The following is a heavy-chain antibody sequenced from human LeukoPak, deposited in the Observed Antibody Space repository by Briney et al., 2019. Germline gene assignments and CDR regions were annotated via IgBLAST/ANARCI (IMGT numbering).Heavy chain of an antibody. D-gene: IGHD6-19*01. CDR3: ARDGVAVAGYKDAFDI. CDR1: GGSMSPYY. Sequence: SETLSLTCTVSGGSMSPYYWSWIRQPPGKGLEWIGYILYSGSTRYNPSLNSRVTISVDTSRNQFSLRLSSVTAADTAVYYCARDGVAVAGYKDAFDIWGQGRKLTVCS. J-gene: IGHJ3*02. CDR2: ILYSGST. V-gene: IGHV4-59*01.